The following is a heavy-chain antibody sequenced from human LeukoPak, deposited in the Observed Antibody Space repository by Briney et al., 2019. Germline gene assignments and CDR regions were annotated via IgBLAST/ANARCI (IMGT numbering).Heavy chain of an antibody. D-gene: IGHD6-19*01. V-gene: IGHV3-20*04. J-gene: IGHJ4*02. CDR1: GFTFDDYG. Sequence: GGSLRLSCAASGFTFDDYGMSWVRQAPGKGLEWVSGINWNGGSTGCADSVKGRFTISRDNAKNSLYLQMNSLRAEDTALYYCAREDLTWGIAVAGTGVDYWGQGTLVTVSS. CDR2: INWNGGST. CDR3: AREDLTWGIAVAGTGVDY.